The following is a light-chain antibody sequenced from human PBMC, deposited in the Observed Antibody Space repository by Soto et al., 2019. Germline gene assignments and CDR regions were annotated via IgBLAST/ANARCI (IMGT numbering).Light chain of an antibody. CDR2: GAS. J-gene: IGKJ5*01. Sequence: EIVMTQSPATLSVSPGERATLSCRASQSVSSNLAWYQQKPGQAPRLLIYGASTRATGIPARFSGSGSWTELTLTISSLQAEDCAVYYCQQYNTWLITFGQGTRLEI. CDR1: QSVSSN. V-gene: IGKV3-15*01. CDR3: QQYNTWLIT.